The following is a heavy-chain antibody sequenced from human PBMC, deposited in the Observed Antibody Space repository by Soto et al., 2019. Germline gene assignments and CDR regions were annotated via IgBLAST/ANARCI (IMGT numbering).Heavy chain of an antibody. D-gene: IGHD2-21*01. V-gene: IGHV4-39*01. J-gene: IGHJ5*01. Sequence: SETLSLTCTVSGVSIHNSHSFWGWIRQPPGKGLEFIGTVYYSGGAHYDSSLKSRVTISVDTANNQVSLRMRSLTAADTAVYYCGRVVEGATRHTDLDSWGQGTLVTVS. CDR3: GRVVEGATRHTDLDS. CDR1: GVSIHNSHSF. CDR2: VYYSGGA.